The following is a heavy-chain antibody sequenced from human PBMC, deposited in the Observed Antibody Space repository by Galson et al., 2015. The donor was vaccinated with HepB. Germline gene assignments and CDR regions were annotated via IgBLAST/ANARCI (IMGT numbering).Heavy chain of an antibody. CDR1: GYTFTSYG. J-gene: IGHJ3*02. Sequence: SVKVSCKASGYTFTSYGISWVRQAPGQGLEWMGWISAYNGNTNYAQKLQGRVTMTTDTSTSTAYMELRSLRSDDTAVYYCARENTMIVETDAFDIWGQGTMVTVSS. D-gene: IGHD3-22*01. V-gene: IGHV1-18*04. CDR2: ISAYNGNT. CDR3: ARENTMIVETDAFDI.